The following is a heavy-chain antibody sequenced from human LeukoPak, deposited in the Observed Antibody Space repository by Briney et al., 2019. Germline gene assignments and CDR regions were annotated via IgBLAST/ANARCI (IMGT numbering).Heavy chain of an antibody. CDR3: ARAGYYYDSSGYYGGLYYFDY. V-gene: IGHV4-39*01. J-gene: IGHJ4*02. Sequence: PSETLSLTCTVSGGSISSSSYYWGWIRQPPGKGLEWIGSIYYSGSTYYNPSLKSRVTISVDTSKNQFSLKLSSVTAADTAVYYCARAGYYYDSSGYYGGLYYFDYWGQGTLVTVSS. CDR1: GGSISSSSYY. CDR2: IYYSGST. D-gene: IGHD3-22*01.